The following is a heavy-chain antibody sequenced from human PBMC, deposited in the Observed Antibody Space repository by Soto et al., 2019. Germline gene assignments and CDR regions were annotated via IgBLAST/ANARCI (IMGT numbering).Heavy chain of an antibody. V-gene: IGHV3-30*18. CDR1: GFNFSSYV. Sequence: GGSMILSCAAAGFNFSSYVMHRVRQATGKGLEWVAVISYDGSNKYYADSVKGRFTISRDNSKNTLYLQMNSLRAEDTAVYYCAKDLYDFWSGYYIYDYWGQGTLVTVSS. CDR3: AKDLYDFWSGYYIYDY. D-gene: IGHD3-3*01. CDR2: ISYDGSNK. J-gene: IGHJ4*02.